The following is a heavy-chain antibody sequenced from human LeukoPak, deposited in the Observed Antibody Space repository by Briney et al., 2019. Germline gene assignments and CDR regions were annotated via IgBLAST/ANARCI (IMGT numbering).Heavy chain of an antibody. CDR1: GLTFSSYN. D-gene: IGHD6-19*01. CDR2: ISNSGSMI. V-gene: IGHV3-48*02. Sequence: GGSLRLSCAVSGLTFSSYNMNWVRQAPGKGLEWVSYISNSGSMIYYADPVKGRFTLSRDNAKNSLYLQMNSLRDEDTAVYYCARGPISGWSADYWGQGTLVTVSS. J-gene: IGHJ4*02. CDR3: ARGPISGWSADY.